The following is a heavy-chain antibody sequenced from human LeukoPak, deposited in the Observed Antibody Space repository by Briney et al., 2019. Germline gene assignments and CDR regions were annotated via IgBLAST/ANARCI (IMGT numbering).Heavy chain of an antibody. D-gene: IGHD3-3*01. Sequence: GGSLRLSCAASGFTFSSYSRNWVRQAPGKGLEWVSYISSSSSTIYYADSVKGRFTISRDNAKNSLYLQMNSLRAEDTAVYYCARRYDFWSGYYTDYFDYWGQGTLVTVSS. V-gene: IGHV3-48*01. CDR3: ARRYDFWSGYYTDYFDY. CDR2: ISSSSSTI. J-gene: IGHJ4*02. CDR1: GFTFSSYS.